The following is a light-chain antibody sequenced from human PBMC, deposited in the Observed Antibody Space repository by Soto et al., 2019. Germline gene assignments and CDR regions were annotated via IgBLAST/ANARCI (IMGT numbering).Light chain of an antibody. CDR1: SRDIGNYNL. V-gene: IGLV2-23*02. J-gene: IGLJ1*01. CDR2: EVT. CDR3: CSYAGITTYYA. Sequence: QSALTQPASVSGSPGQSITISCTGTSRDIGNYNLVSWYQQHPGKAPKLIIYEVTKRPSGVSNRFSASKSGSTASLTISGLQAEDEAEYYCCSYAGITTYYAFGTGTKLTVL.